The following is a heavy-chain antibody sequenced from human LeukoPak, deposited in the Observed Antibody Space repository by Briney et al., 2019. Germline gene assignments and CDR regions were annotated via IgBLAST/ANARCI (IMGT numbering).Heavy chain of an antibody. CDR3: ASQVVVAARGIWFDP. D-gene: IGHD2-15*01. V-gene: IGHV4-31*03. CDR1: GGSISSGGYY. Sequence: PSETLSLTCTVSGGSISSGGYYWRWIRQHPGKGLEWIGYIYYSGSTYYNPSLKSRVTISEDTSKNQFSLKLSSVTAADTAVYYCASQVVVAARGIWFDPWGQGTLVTVSS. J-gene: IGHJ5*02. CDR2: IYYSGST.